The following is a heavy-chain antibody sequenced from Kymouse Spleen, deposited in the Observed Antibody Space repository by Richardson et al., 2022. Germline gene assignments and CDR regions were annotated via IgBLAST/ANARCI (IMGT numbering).Heavy chain of an antibody. V-gene: IGHV3-9*01. D-gene: IGHD3-9*01. CDR3: AKDLHYDILTGYYYYYGMDV. J-gene: IGHJ6*02. Sequence: EVQLVESGGGLVQPGRSLRLSCAASGFTFDDYAMHWVRQAPGKGLEWVSGISWNSGSIGYADSVKGRFTISRDNAKNSLYLQMNSLRAEDTALYYCAKDLHYDILTGYYYYYGMDVWGQGTTVTVSS. CDR1: GFTFDDYA. CDR2: ISWNSGSI.